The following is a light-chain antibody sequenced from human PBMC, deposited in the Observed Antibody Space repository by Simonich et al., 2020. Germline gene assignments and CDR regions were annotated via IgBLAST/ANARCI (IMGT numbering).Light chain of an antibody. CDR2: DAS. CDR1: QGVSSSY. Sequence: EIVLTQSPGTLSLSPGERATLSCSASQGVSSSYLAWYQQKPGLAPRLLLYDASSRATGIPDRFSGSGSGTDFTLTISRLEPEDFAVYYCQQYGSSLMYTFGQGTKLEIK. CDR3: QQYGSSLMYT. V-gene: IGKV3D-20*01. J-gene: IGKJ2*01.